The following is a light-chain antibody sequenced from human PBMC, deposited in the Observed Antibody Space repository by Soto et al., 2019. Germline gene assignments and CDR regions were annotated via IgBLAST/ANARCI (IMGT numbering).Light chain of an antibody. J-gene: IGKJ1*01. Sequence: EIHMTQSPSTLSAALGDRVSITFRASQSVSSWLAWYQQKPGKAPKLLIYDASSLESGVPSRFSGSGSGTEFTLTISSLQPDDFATYYCQQYNSYRTFGQGTKVDIK. CDR2: DAS. V-gene: IGKV1-5*01. CDR3: QQYNSYRT. CDR1: QSVSSW.